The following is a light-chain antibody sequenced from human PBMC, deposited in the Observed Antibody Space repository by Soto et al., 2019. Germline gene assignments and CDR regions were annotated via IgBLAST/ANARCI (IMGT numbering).Light chain of an antibody. CDR1: SSDVGGYKY. Sequence: QSVLTQPPSASGSPGQSVTISCTGTSSDVGGYKYVSWYQQHPGKAPKLMIYEVSERPSGVPKRFSGSKSGNTASLTVYGLQAEDEAYYYCSSSAGSNNYFFGTGTKLTVL. V-gene: IGLV2-8*01. J-gene: IGLJ1*01. CDR2: EVS. CDR3: SSSAGSNNYF.